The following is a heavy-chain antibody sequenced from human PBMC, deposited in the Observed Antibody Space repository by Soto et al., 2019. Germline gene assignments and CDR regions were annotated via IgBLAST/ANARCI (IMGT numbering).Heavy chain of an antibody. Sequence: SETLSLTCTVSGGSISSGDYYWSWIRQPPGKGLEWIGYIYYSGSTYYNPSLKSRVTISVDTSKNQFSLKLSSVTAADTAVYYCVSTRIQGGDWSAPWGQGTLVTASS. CDR2: IYYSGST. J-gene: IGHJ5*02. CDR3: VSTRIQGGDWSAP. CDR1: GGSISSGDYY. V-gene: IGHV4-30-4*01. D-gene: IGHD5-18*01.